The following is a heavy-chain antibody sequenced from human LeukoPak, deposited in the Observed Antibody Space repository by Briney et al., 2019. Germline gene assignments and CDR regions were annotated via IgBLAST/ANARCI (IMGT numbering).Heavy chain of an antibody. V-gene: IGHV3-66*02. CDR3: AIMVIPYYFDY. CDR2: IYSGGST. D-gene: IGHD3-16*01. J-gene: IGHJ4*02. Sequence: AGGSLRLSCAASGFTVSSNYMSWVRRAPGKGLEWVSVIYSGGSTYYADSVRSRFTISRDNSKNTPYLQMNSLRAEDTAVYYCAIMVIPYYFDYWGQGTLVTVSS. CDR1: GFTVSSNY.